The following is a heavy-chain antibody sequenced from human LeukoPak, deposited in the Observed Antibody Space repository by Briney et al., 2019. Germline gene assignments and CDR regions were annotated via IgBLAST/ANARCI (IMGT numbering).Heavy chain of an antibody. CDR3: ARDGRLTIFVRGIITEGSPPKN. V-gene: IGHV1-2*02. CDR1: GYTFTDSY. D-gene: IGHD3-10*01. CDR2: INPKTGGT. J-gene: IGHJ4*02. Sequence: ASVKVSCKASGYTFTDSYMHWVRQAPGQGLEWMGWINPKTGGTNYAQRFQGRVTMTRDASIRTAYMELNSLRSDDTAVYYCARDGRLTIFVRGIITEGSPPKNWGQGTLVTVSS.